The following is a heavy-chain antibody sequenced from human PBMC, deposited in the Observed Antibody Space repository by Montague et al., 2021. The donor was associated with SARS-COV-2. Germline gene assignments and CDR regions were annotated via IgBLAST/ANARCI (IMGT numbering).Heavy chain of an antibody. CDR2: ISYDGSNK. CDR1: GFTFSSYA. CDR3: AGAHYDSSGYCNGWFDP. J-gene: IGHJ5*02. V-gene: IGHV3-30*04. Sequence: SLRLSCAASGFTFSSYAMHWVRQAPGKGLEWVAVISYDGSNKYYVDSVKGRFTISRDNSKNTLYLQMNSLRAEDTAVYYCAGAHYDSSGYCNGWFDPWGQGTLVTVSS. D-gene: IGHD3-22*01.